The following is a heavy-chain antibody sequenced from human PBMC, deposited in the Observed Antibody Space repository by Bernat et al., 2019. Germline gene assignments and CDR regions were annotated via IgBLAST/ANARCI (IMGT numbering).Heavy chain of an antibody. J-gene: IGHJ6*03. CDR1: GFTFSSYG. V-gene: IGHV3-30*03. Sequence: QVQLVESGGGVVQPGRSLRLSCAASGFTFSSYGMHWVRQAPGKGLEWVAVISYDGSNKYYADSVKGRFTISRDNAKNSLYLQMNSLRAEDTAVYYCARAVEIYYYYSYYMDVWGKGTTVTVSS. CDR3: ARAVEIYYYYSYYMDV. CDR2: ISYDGSNK. D-gene: IGHD3-3*01.